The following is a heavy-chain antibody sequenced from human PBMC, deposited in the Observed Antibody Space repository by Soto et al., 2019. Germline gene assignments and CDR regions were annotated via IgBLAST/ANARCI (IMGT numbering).Heavy chain of an antibody. Sequence: GGSLRLSCAASGFIFTNYAMNWVRQAPGKGLEWVSVIGGRGNSAYYADSVQGRFTISRDNSKHTLSLQMSSLTADDTVIYYCVREGRGSFDFWGRGTMVTVSS. CDR3: VREGRGSFDF. V-gene: IGHV3-23*01. CDR2: IGGRGNSA. J-gene: IGHJ3*01. CDR1: GFIFTNYA. D-gene: IGHD5-12*01.